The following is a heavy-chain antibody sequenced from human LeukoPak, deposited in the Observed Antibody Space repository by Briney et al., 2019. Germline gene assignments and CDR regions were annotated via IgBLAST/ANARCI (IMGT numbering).Heavy chain of an antibody. CDR2: IWYDGSNK. CDR1: GFTFGSYD. D-gene: IGHD6-19*01. Sequence: GGSLRLSCAASGFTFGSYDMHWVRQAPGKGLEWVAVIWYDGSNKYYADSVKGRFTISRDNSKNTLYLQMNSLRAEDTAVYYCAKDLSSGWYPYYFDFWGRGTLVTVSS. V-gene: IGHV3-33*03. J-gene: IGHJ4*02. CDR3: AKDLSSGWYPYYFDF.